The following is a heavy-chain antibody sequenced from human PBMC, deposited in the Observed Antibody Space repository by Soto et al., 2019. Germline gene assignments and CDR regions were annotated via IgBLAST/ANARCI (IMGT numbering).Heavy chain of an antibody. D-gene: IGHD7-27*01. Sequence: GGSLRLSCAASGFTFSTFWMSWVRQVPGKGLLWVSHMNTDGNVINYADSVKGRFTISRDNAKNTLYLQMNSLSAEDTAVYYCARDNWGSLEYWGPGTLVTVSS. V-gene: IGHV3-74*01. J-gene: IGHJ4*02. CDR1: GFTFSTFW. CDR2: MNTDGNVI. CDR3: ARDNWGSLEY.